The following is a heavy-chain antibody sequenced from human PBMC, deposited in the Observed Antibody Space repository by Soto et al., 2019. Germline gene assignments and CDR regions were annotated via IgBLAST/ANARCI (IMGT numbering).Heavy chain of an antibody. CDR1: GGSFSGYY. Sequence: PSETLSLTCAVYGGSFSGYYWSWIRQPPGKGLEWIGEINHSGSTNYNPSLKSRVTISVDTSKNQFSLKLSSVTAADTAVYYCARDGGYSGYDLLSWGQGTLVTVS. CDR3: ARDGGYSGYDLLS. V-gene: IGHV4-34*01. CDR2: INHSGST. D-gene: IGHD5-12*01. J-gene: IGHJ4*02.